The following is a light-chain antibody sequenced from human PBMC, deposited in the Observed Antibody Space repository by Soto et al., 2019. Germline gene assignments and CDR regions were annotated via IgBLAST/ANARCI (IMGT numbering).Light chain of an antibody. CDR1: QNVGTI. J-gene: IGKJ2*01. Sequence: DIQMTQSPSSLSASVGDSVTIICRASQNVGTILNWYQQKPGEAPKLLIYGAFRLPSGVPSRFSGSGSGTYFTLTISSLQPEDFATYHCQQSHTANTFGQGTKLEIK. V-gene: IGKV1-39*01. CDR2: GAF. CDR3: QQSHTANT.